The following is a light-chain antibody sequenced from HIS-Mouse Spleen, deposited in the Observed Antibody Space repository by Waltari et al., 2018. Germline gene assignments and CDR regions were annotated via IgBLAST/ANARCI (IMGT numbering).Light chain of an antibody. Sequence: QSALTQPASVSGSPGQSITISFTGTSRDVGGYNYVSWYQQHPGKAPKLMIYDVSNRPSGVSNRFSGSKSGNTASLTISGLQAEDEADYYCSSYTSSSTFFGTGTKVTVL. CDR3: SSYTSSSTF. J-gene: IGLJ1*01. CDR2: DVS. V-gene: IGLV2-14*01. CDR1: SRDVGGYNY.